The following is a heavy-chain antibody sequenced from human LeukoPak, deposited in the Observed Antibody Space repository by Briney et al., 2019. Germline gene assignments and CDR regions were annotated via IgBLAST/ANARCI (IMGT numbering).Heavy chain of an antibody. Sequence: SETLSLTCTVSGGSISSYYWSWIRQPPGKGLEWIGYIYYSGRTSYNPSLKSRVTISVNTSKNQFSLKLSSVTAADTAVYYCARDLYYYDSSGSNRRAFDIWGQGTMVTVSS. CDR2: IYYSGRT. D-gene: IGHD3-22*01. CDR3: ARDLYYYDSSGSNRRAFDI. CDR1: GGSISSYY. J-gene: IGHJ3*02. V-gene: IGHV4-59*01.